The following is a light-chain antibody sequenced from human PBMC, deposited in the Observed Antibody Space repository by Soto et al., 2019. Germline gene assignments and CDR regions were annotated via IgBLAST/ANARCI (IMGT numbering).Light chain of an antibody. Sequence: EIVLTQSPGTLSLSPGERGTLSCRASQSVSSGYLAWYQQNPGQAPRLLIFDASNRATGIPARFSGSGSGTDFILAISSLEPEDFVVYYCQQHSNWPLTFGGGTKVDIK. CDR3: QQHSNWPLT. J-gene: IGKJ4*01. CDR2: DAS. CDR1: QSVSSGY. V-gene: IGKV3-11*01.